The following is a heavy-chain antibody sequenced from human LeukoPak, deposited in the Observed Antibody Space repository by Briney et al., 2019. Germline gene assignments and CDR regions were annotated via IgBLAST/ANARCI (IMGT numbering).Heavy chain of an antibody. J-gene: IGHJ4*02. D-gene: IGHD2-21*01. CDR3: ARDLDPYCGGDCYSLDY. V-gene: IGHV4-39*07. CDR2: IYYSGST. Sequence: PSETLSLTCTVSGGSISSSSYYWGWIRQPPGKGLEWIGSIYYSGSTYYNPSLKSRVTMSVDTSKNQFSLKLSSVTAADTAVYYCARDLDPYCGGDCYSLDYWGQGTLVTVSS. CDR1: GGSISSSSYY.